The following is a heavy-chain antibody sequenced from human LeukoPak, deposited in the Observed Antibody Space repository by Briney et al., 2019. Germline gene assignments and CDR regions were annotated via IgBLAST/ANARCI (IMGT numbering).Heavy chain of an antibody. Sequence: GGSLRLSCAASGFTFSSYAMHWVRQAPGKGLEWVAVISYDGSNKYYADSVKGRFTISRDNSKNTLYLQMNSLRAEDTAVYYCARFITPPVGGFDYWGQGTLVTVSS. D-gene: IGHD3-16*01. CDR3: ARFITPPVGGFDY. CDR2: ISYDGSNK. V-gene: IGHV3-30*04. J-gene: IGHJ4*02. CDR1: GFTFSSYA.